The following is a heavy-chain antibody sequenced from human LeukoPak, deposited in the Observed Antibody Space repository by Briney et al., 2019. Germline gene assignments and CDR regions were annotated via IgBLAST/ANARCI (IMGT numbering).Heavy chain of an antibody. CDR3: ARVGESIAAAGTNWFDP. J-gene: IGHJ5*02. D-gene: IGHD6-13*01. V-gene: IGHV4-39*07. CDR2: NYYSGST. CDR1: GGAISSSSYY. Sequence: ASETLSLTCGVSGGAISSSSYYWGWIRQPPGKGLEWIGSNYYSGSTYYNPSLKSRVTISVDTSKNQFSLKLSSVTAADTAVYYCARVGESIAAAGTNWFDPWGQGTLVTVSS.